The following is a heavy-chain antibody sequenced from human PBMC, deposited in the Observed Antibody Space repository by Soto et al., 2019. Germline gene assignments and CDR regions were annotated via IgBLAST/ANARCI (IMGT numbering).Heavy chain of an antibody. V-gene: IGHV3-23*01. CDR1: GFPFSSYV. D-gene: IGHD4-4*01. CDR2: ISGGGSNT. CDR3: AKDSNKYSSSLRGRYFDY. J-gene: IGHJ4*02. Sequence: GGSLRLSCAASGFPFSSYVMSWVRQAPGKGLEWVSGISGGGSNTFYADYVKGRFTNSRDNSKNTLLLQMNSLGAEDTAVYYCAKDSNKYSSSLRGRYFDYWGQGIGVTVSS.